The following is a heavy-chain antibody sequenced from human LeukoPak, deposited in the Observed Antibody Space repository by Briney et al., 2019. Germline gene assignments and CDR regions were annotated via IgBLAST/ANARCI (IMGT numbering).Heavy chain of an antibody. CDR2: ISGGGGST. D-gene: IGHD2-2*01. V-gene: IGHV3-23*01. Sequence: GGSLRLSCEASGFTLSSYVMGWVRQAPGKGLEWVSLISGGGGSTYYADSVKGRFTVSRDNSKDTLYMELNSLRAEDTAVYYCARGDCSSSSCSGFYGMDVWGQGTTVTVSS. J-gene: IGHJ6*02. CDR3: ARGDCSSSSCSGFYGMDV. CDR1: GFTLSSYV.